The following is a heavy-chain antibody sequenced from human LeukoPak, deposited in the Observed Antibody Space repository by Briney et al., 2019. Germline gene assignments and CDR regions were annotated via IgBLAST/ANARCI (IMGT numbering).Heavy chain of an antibody. Sequence: GGSLRLSCAASGFTFSSYAMSWVRQAPGKGLDWVSAISGSGGSTYYADSVKGRFTISRDNSKNTLYLQMNSLRAEDTAVYYCAKYDYYDSSGYYSDYWGQGTLVTVSS. CDR2: ISGSGGST. D-gene: IGHD3-22*01. V-gene: IGHV3-23*01. CDR3: AKYDYYDSSGYYSDY. CDR1: GFTFSSYA. J-gene: IGHJ4*02.